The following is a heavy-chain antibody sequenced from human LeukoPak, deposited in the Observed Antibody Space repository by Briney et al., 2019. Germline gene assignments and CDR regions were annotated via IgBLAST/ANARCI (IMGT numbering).Heavy chain of an antibody. CDR2: INHNGNVN. Sequence: GGSLRLSCAASGFSFSNAWMNWARQAPGKGLEWVASINHNGNVNYYVDSVKGRFTISRDNAKNSLYLQTSNLRAEDTAVYFCARGGGLDVWGQGATVTVSS. D-gene: IGHD3-16*01. V-gene: IGHV3-7*03. CDR3: ARGGGLDV. J-gene: IGHJ6*02. CDR1: GFSFSNAW.